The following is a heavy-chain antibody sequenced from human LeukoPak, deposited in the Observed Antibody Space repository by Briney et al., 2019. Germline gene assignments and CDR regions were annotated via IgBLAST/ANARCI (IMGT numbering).Heavy chain of an antibody. CDR1: GYTFTSYA. J-gene: IGHJ6*02. Sequence: ASVKVSCKASGYTFTSYAMNWVRQAPGQGLEWMGWINTNTGNPTYAQGFTGRFVFSLDTSVSTTYLQISSLKAEDTAVYYCARGGPPLRGYYYYGMDVWGQGTTVTVSS. V-gene: IGHV7-4-1*02. CDR3: ARGGPPLRGYYYYGMDV. D-gene: IGHD4-17*01. CDR2: INTNTGNP.